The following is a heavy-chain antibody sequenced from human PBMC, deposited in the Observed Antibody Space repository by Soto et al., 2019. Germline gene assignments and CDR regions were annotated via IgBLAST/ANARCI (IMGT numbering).Heavy chain of an antibody. Sequence: QAQLVESGGGVVQPGRSLRLSCAASGFSFNTFGIHWVRQAPGKGLEWVALISDDGRNKYFADSVKGRFTISRDNSNNTLYLQMNSLRAEDTAVYYCAKDWGHGDYVFDNWGQRTLVIVSS. V-gene: IGHV3-30*18. CDR2: ISDDGRNK. CDR3: AKDWGHGDYVFDN. D-gene: IGHD4-17*01. CDR1: GFSFNTFG. J-gene: IGHJ4*02.